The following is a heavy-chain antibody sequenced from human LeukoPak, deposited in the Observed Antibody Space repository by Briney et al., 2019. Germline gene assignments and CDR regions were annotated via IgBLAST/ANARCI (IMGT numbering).Heavy chain of an antibody. V-gene: IGHV3-30*18. CDR3: AKDLGDYGDYVSDAFDI. J-gene: IGHJ3*02. D-gene: IGHD4-17*01. CDR1: GFTFSSYG. CDR2: ISYDGSNK. Sequence: GGSLRLSCAASGFTFSSYGMHWVRQAPGKGLEWVAVISYDGSNKYYADSVKGRFTISRDNSKNTLYLQMNSLRAEDTAVYYCAKDLGDYGDYVSDAFDIWGQGTMVTVSS.